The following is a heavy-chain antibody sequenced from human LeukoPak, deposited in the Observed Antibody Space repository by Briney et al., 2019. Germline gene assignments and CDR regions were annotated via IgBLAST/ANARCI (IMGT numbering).Heavy chain of an antibody. Sequence: GSLRLSCAASGFTVTSNYMSWVRQAPGKGLEWVSVIYSGGSTYYSDSVRGRFTISTDNSKNTLYLQMNSLRAEDTAVYYCARGGERLAATRYWGQGTLVTVSS. J-gene: IGHJ4*02. D-gene: IGHD6-13*01. CDR3: ARGGERLAATRY. CDR2: IYSGGST. CDR1: GFTVTSNY. V-gene: IGHV3-66*01.